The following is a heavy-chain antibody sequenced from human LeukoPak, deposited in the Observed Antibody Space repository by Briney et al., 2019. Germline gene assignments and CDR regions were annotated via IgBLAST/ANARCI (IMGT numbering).Heavy chain of an antibody. D-gene: IGHD4-17*01. CDR2: IYTSGST. CDR1: GGSFSSYY. J-gene: IGHJ3*02. V-gene: IGHV4-4*07. CDR3: AREDGDYEGAFDI. Sequence: PSETLSLTCAVYGGSFSSYYWSWIRQPAGKGLEWIGRIYTSGSTNYNPSLKSRVTMSVDTSKNQFSLKLSSVTAADTAVYYCAREDGDYEGAFDIWGQGTMVTVSS.